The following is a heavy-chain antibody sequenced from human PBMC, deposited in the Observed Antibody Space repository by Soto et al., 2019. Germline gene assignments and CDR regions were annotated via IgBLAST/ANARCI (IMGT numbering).Heavy chain of an antibody. CDR1: GGSISFGGYA. CDR2: IYHSAIS. Sequence: TAEAPCLTCAVSGGSISFGGYAWSWIRQPPGKGLEWIGYIYHSAISYYNPSLKSRVTISVDRSKNQLSLKLSSVTAADTAVYYCARITGYSYGIDYWGQGTLVTVSS. D-gene: IGHD5-18*01. J-gene: IGHJ4*02. V-gene: IGHV4-30-2*01. CDR3: ARITGYSYGIDY.